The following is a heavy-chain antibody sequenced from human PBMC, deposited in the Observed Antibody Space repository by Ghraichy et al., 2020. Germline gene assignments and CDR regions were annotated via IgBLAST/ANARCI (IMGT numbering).Heavy chain of an antibody. CDR2: ISSSSSYI. CDR1: GFTFSSYS. Sequence: GGSLRLSCAASGFTFSSYSMNWVRQAPGKGLEWVSSISSSSSYIYYADSVKGRFTISRDNAKNSLYLQMNSLRAEDTAVYYCASLKADDAFDIWGQGTMVTVSS. J-gene: IGHJ3*02. CDR3: ASLKADDAFDI. V-gene: IGHV3-21*01.